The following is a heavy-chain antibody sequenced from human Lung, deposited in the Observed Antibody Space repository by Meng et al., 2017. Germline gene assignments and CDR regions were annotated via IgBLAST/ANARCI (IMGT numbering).Heavy chain of an antibody. V-gene: IGHV4-30-4*01. J-gene: IGHJ2*01. CDR3: ARGQKGYFDL. Sequence: QVQLEEAGPGVVKPSQTLSLTCTVSGGSISSSNYYWSWIRQPPGKGLEWSGHIYNSGSTYYNPSLKSRITISVDTSKNQFSLKLSSVTAADTAVYYCARGQKGYFDLWGRGTLVTVSS. CDR2: IYNSGST. CDR1: GGSISSSNYY.